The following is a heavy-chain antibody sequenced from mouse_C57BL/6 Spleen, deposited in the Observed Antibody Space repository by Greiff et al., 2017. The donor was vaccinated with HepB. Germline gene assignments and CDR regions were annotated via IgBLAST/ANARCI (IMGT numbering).Heavy chain of an antibody. CDR3: AREAYGYFYYAMDY. CDR1: GYAFSSYW. Sequence: QVQLQQSGAELVKPGASVKISCKASGYAFSSYWMNWVKQRPGKGLEWIGQIYPGDGDTNYNGKFKGKATLTADKSSSTAYMQLSNLTSEDSAVYFCAREAYGYFYYAMDYWGQGTSVTVSS. J-gene: IGHJ4*01. CDR2: IYPGDGDT. V-gene: IGHV1-80*01. D-gene: IGHD2-2*01.